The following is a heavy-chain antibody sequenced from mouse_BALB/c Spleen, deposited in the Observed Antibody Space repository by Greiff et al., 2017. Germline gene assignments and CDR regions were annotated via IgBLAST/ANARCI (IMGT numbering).Heavy chain of an antibody. CDR3: AKNYDYAMDD. CDR2: IDPANGNT. CDR1: GFNIKDTY. J-gene: IGHJ4*01. V-gene: IGHV14-3*02. D-gene: IGHD1-1*02. Sequence: EVKLEESGAELVKPGASVKLSCTASGFNIKDTYMHWVKQRPEQGLEWIGRIDPANGNTKYDPKFQGKATITADTSSNTAYLQLSSLTSEDTAVYYCAKNYDYAMDDWGQGTSVTVSS.